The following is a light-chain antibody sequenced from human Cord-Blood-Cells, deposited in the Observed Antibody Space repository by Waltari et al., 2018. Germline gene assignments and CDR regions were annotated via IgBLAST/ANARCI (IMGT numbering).Light chain of an antibody. CDR2: WAS. Sequence: DIVMTQSPDSLAVSLGERATINCKSSQRVLYSSNNKNYLAWYQQKPGQPPKLLIYWASTRESGVPDRFSGSGSGTDFTLTISSLHAEDVAVYYCQQYYSTSTWTFGQGTKVEIK. CDR3: QQYYSTSTWT. J-gene: IGKJ1*01. CDR1: QRVLYSSNNKNY. V-gene: IGKV4-1*01.